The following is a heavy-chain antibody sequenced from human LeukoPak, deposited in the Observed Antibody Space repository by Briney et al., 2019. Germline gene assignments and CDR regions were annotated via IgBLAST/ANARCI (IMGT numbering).Heavy chain of an antibody. CDR2: ISGSGGST. V-gene: IGHV3-23*01. Sequence: GGSLRLSCAASGFTFSSYAMSWVRQAPGKGLEWVSAISGSGGSTYYADSVKGRFTTSRDNSKNTLYLQMNSLRAEDTAVYYCAKVHGSGSYYPSHYDYWGQGTLVTVSS. CDR3: AKVHGSGSYYPSHYDY. J-gene: IGHJ4*02. D-gene: IGHD3-10*01. CDR1: GFTFSSYA.